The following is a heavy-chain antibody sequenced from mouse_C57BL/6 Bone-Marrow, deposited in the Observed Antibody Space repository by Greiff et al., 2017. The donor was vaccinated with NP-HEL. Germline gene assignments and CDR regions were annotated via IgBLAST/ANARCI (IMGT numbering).Heavy chain of an antibody. J-gene: IGHJ3*01. CDR3: ARGGGYSNTPAY. CDR1: GFTFSSYA. Sequence: EVQLMESGGGLVKPGGSLKLSCAASGFTFSSYAMSWVRQTPEKRLEWVATISDGGSYTYYPDNVKGRFTISRDNAKNNLYLQMSHLKSEDTAMYYCARGGGYSNTPAYWGQGTLVTVSA. D-gene: IGHD2-5*01. V-gene: IGHV5-4*01. CDR2: ISDGGSYT.